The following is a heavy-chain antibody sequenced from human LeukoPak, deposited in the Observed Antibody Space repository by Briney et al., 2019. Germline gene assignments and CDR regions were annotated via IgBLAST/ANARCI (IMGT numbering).Heavy chain of an antibody. Sequence: SETLSLTCTVSGGFISSYCWSWIRQPPGKGLEWIGYIYYSGSTNYNPSLKSRVTISVDTSKNQFSLKLSSVTAADTAVYYCARGLLSEKGFDYWGQGTLVTVSS. D-gene: IGHD3-22*01. CDR3: ARGLLSEKGFDY. V-gene: IGHV4-59*01. J-gene: IGHJ4*02. CDR2: IYYSGST. CDR1: GGFISSYC.